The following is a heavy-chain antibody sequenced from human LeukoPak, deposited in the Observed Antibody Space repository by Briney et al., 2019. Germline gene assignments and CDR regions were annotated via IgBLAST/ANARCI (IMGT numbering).Heavy chain of an antibody. CDR1: GGSISSYY. Sequence: SETLSLTCTVAGGSISSYYWSWIRQPPGKGLEWIGYIYYSGSTNYNPSLKSRVTISIDTSKNQFSLMLTSVTAADTAVYYCARGRTYYDILTTYYSSPNFDYWGQGILVAVSS. CDR3: ARGRTYYDILTTYYSSPNFDY. V-gene: IGHV4-59*01. CDR2: IYYSGST. J-gene: IGHJ4*02. D-gene: IGHD3-9*01.